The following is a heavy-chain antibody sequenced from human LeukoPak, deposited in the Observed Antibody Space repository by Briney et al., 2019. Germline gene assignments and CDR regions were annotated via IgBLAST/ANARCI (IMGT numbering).Heavy chain of an antibody. CDR3: AREAWGSTRYYYYMDV. Sequence: PGGSLRLSCAASGFTFSSYAMRWVRQAPGKGLEWVSVIYSGGSTYYADSVKGRFTISRDNSKNTLYLQMNSLRAEDTAVYYCAREAWGSTRYYYYMDVWGKGTTATVSS. D-gene: IGHD2-2*01. CDR2: IYSGGST. V-gene: IGHV3-53*01. CDR1: GFTFSSYA. J-gene: IGHJ6*03.